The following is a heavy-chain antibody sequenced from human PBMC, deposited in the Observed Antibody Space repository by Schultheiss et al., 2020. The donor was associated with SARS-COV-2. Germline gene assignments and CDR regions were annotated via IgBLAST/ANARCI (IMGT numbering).Heavy chain of an antibody. Sequence: SCTVSGGSISRSGYYWGWIRQPPGKGLEWIGSMFYTDNTYYNPPLKSRVTISADTSKNQFSLKLSSVTATDTAVYYCVSTSDIVVAVATTWGQGTLVTVSS. J-gene: IGHJ1*01. D-gene: IGHD2-15*01. CDR3: VSTSDIVVAVATT. CDR2: MFYTDNT. CDR1: GGSISRSGYY. V-gene: IGHV4-39*01.